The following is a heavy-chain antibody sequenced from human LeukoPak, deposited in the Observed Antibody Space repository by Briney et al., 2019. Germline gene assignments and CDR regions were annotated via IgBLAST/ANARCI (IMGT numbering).Heavy chain of an antibody. Sequence: PSETLSLTCAVSGGSISSGDYSWSWIRQPPGKGLEWIGEINHSGSTNYNPSLKSRVTISVDTSKNQFSLKLSSVTAADTAVYYCARGSEEYDYVWGSYRYSPWFDPWGQGTLVTVSS. CDR3: ARGSEEYDYVWGSYRYSPWFDP. V-gene: IGHV4-30-2*01. CDR2: INHSGST. J-gene: IGHJ5*02. D-gene: IGHD3-16*02. CDR1: GGSISSGDYS.